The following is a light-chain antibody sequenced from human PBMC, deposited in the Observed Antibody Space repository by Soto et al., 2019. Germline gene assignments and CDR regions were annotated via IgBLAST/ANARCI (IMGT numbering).Light chain of an antibody. CDR2: DAS. CDR3: QQYGSSRT. CDR1: QSISSNY. J-gene: IGKJ1*01. Sequence: EIVLTQSPGTLSLSPGERATLSCRASQSISSNYLAWYQQKPGQAPRLLIYDASSRATGIPDRFSGSGSGTDFTLTVSRLEPEDFAVYYWQQYGSSRTFGQGTKVELK. V-gene: IGKV3-20*01.